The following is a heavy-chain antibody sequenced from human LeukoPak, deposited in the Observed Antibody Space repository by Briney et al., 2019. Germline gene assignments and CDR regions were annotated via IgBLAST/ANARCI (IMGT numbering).Heavy chain of an antibody. CDR2: ISSSGSTI. V-gene: IGHV3-48*03. J-gene: IGHJ3*02. CDR3: ARFYDSSGYDAFDI. Sequence: GESLGLSCAASGFTFSSYEMNWVRQAPGKGLEWVAYISSSGSTIYYADSVKGRFTISRDNAKNSLYLQMNSLRAEDTAVYYCARFYDSSGYDAFDIWGQGTMVTVSS. CDR1: GFTFSSYE. D-gene: IGHD3-22*01.